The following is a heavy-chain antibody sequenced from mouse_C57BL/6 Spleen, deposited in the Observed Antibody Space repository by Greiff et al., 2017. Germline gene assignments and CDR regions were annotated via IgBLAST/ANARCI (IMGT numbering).Heavy chain of an antibody. Sequence: VQLQQSGAELVRPGASVKLSCTASGFNIKDYYMHWVKQRPEQGLEWIGRIGPEDGDTEYAPKFQGKAPMTADTSSNPAYLQLSSLTSEDTAVYYCTKELGRNFDYWGKGTTLTVSS. CDR2: IGPEDGDT. CDR3: TKELGRNFDY. CDR1: GFNIKDYY. J-gene: IGHJ2*01. V-gene: IGHV14-1*01. D-gene: IGHD4-1*01.